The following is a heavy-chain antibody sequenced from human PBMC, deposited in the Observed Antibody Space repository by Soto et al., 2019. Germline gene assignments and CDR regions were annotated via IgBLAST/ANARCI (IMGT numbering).Heavy chain of an antibody. J-gene: IGHJ4*02. D-gene: IGHD3-22*01. CDR2: IIPIFGTA. CDR3: ARLGARYDSSGYPLYYFDY. CDR1: GGTFSSYA. V-gene: IGHV1-69*13. Sequence: SVKVSCKASGGTFSSYAISWVRQAPGQGLEWMGGIIPIFGTANYAQKFQGRVTITADESTSTAYMELSSLRSEDTAVYYCARLGARYDSSGYPLYYFDYWGQGTLVTVSS.